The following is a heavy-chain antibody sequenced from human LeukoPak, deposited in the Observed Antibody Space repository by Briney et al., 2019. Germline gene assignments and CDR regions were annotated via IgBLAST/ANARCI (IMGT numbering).Heavy chain of an antibody. CDR1: GFTFSAYS. V-gene: IGHV3-48*04. Sequence: GGSLRLSCAASGFTFSAYSMNWVRQAPGKGLEWISFIDSSTRTIFYADSVKGRFTISRDNAKNSLFLQMNSLRAEDTAVYYCARDVHGGAFDYWGQGTLVTVSS. D-gene: IGHD4-23*01. J-gene: IGHJ4*02. CDR3: ARDVHGGAFDY. CDR2: IDSSTRTI.